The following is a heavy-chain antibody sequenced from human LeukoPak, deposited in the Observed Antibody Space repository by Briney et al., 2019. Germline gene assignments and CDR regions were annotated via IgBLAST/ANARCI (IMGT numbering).Heavy chain of an antibody. D-gene: IGHD4-17*01. CDR1: GYSISSGYY. J-gene: IGHJ1*01. V-gene: IGHV4-38-2*02. Sequence: SETLSLTCTVSGYSISSGYYWGWIRQPPGKGLEWIGSIYHSGSTYYNPSLKSRVTISVDTSKNQFSLKLSSVTAADTAVYYCARYGDPPHWGQGTLVTVSS. CDR2: IYHSGST. CDR3: ARYGDPPH.